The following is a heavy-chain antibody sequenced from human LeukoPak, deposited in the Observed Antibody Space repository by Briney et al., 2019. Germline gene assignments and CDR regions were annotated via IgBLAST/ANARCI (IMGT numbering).Heavy chain of an antibody. D-gene: IGHD3-16*01. J-gene: IGHJ4*02. CDR1: GFTFSSYW. CDR2: IKQDGSEK. Sequence: GGSLRLSCAASGFTFSSYWMSWVRQAPGKGLEWVANIKQDGSEKYYVDSVKGRFTVSRDNAKNTLYLQMSSLRAEDTAFYYCATDWAWGGFNYWGQGTLVTVSS. CDR3: ATDWAWGGFNY. V-gene: IGHV3-7*01.